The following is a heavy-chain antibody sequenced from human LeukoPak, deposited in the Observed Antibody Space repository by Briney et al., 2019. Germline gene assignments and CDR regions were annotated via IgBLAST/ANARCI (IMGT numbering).Heavy chain of an antibody. V-gene: IGHV3-64*01. Sequence: GGSLRLSCAASGFTFSSYAMHWVRQAPGKGLEYVSAISSNGGSTYYANSVKGRFTISRDNSKNTLYLQMGSLRAEYMAVYYCASFSIAVAGTRGAFDIRGQGTMVTVSS. CDR3: ASFSIAVAGTRGAFDI. CDR1: GFTFSSYA. D-gene: IGHD6-19*01. CDR2: ISSNGGST. J-gene: IGHJ3*02.